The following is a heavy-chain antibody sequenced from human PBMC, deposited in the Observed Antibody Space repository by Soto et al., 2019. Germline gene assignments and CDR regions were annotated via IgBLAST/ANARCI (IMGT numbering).Heavy chain of an antibody. CDR3: ALGVYSSSHSGYGMDV. CDR2: ISGSGGST. CDR1: GFTFSSYA. V-gene: IGHV3-23*01. Sequence: GGSLRLSCAASGFTFSSYAMSWVRQAPGKGLEWVSAISGSGGSTYYADSVKGRFTISRDNSKNTLYLQMNSLRAEDTAVYYCALGVYSSSHSGYGMDVWGQGTTVTVSS. D-gene: IGHD6-6*01. J-gene: IGHJ6*02.